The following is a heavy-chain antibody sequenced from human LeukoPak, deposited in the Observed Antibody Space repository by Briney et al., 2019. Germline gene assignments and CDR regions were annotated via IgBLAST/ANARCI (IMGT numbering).Heavy chain of an antibody. CDR2: IYHSGST. D-gene: IGHD3-16*02. Sequence: SSETLSLTCAVSGGSISSSNWWSWVRQPPGKGLEWIGEIYHSGSTKYNPSLKSRVTISVHKSKNQFSLKLSSVTAADTAVYYCARDSIDYDYVWGSYRYFDYWGQGALVTVSS. CDR1: GGSISSSNW. CDR3: ARDSIDYDYVWGSYRYFDY. J-gene: IGHJ4*02. V-gene: IGHV4-4*02.